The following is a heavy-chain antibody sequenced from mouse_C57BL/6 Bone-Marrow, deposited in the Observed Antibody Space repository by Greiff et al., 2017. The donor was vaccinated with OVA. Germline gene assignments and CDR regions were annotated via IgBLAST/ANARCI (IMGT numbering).Heavy chain of an antibody. CDR3: ALYYGSRYYAMDY. CDR1: GYTFTSYW. Sequence: VQLQQPGAELVKPGASVKLSCKASGYTFTSYWMHWVKQRPGQGLEWIGMIHPNSGSTNYNEKFKSKATLTVDKSSSTAYMQLSSLTSEDSAVYYCALYYGSRYYAMDYWGQGTSVTVSS. J-gene: IGHJ4*01. CDR2: IHPNSGST. V-gene: IGHV1-64*01. D-gene: IGHD1-1*01.